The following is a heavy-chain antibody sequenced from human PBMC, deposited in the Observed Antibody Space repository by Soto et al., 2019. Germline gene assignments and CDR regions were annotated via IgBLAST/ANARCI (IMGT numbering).Heavy chain of an antibody. J-gene: IGHJ4*02. D-gene: IGHD3-16*01. CDR2: IYSGGST. Sequence: EVQLVESGGGWIQPGGTLRLSCAASGCTVSSNYMSWVRQAPGKGLEWVSVIYSGGSTYYADSVKDRFTISRDNSKNTLYLQMNSLRAEDTAVYYCARDHGRGIVDYWGQGALVTVSS. V-gene: IGHV3-53*01. CDR3: ARDHGRGIVDY. CDR1: GCTVSSNY.